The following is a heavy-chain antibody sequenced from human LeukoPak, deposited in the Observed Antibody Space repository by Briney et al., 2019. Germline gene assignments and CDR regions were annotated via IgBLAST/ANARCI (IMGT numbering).Heavy chain of an antibody. Sequence: SETLSLTCTVSGGSISSYYWSWIRQPPGKGLERIGYIYYSGSTKYNPSLKSRVTISVDTSKNQFSLKLSSVTAADTAVYYCARHYDSGSYPFDYWGQGTLVTVSS. J-gene: IGHJ4*02. CDR3: ARHYDSGSYPFDY. D-gene: IGHD3-10*01. CDR1: GGSISSYY. V-gene: IGHV4-59*01. CDR2: IYYSGST.